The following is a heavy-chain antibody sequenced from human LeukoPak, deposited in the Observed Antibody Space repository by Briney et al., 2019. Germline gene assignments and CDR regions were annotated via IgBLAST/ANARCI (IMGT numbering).Heavy chain of an antibody. J-gene: IGHJ4*02. CDR2: ISSSSSTI. V-gene: IGHV3-48*01. CDR1: GFTFSSYS. D-gene: IGHD1-26*01. CDR3: AKKGTDYSFDY. Sequence: GGSLRLSCAASGFTFSSYSMNWVRQAPGKGLEWVSYISSSSSTIYYADSVKGRFTISRDNAKNSLYLQMNSLRAEDTAVYYCAKKGTDYSFDYWGQGTLVTVSS.